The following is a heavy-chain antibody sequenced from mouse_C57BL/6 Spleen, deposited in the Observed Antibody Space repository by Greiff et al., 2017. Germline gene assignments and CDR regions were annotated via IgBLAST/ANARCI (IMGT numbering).Heavy chain of an antibody. D-gene: IGHD2-3*01. CDR3: ARTPDGYYGGWFAY. CDR1: GFTFSDYG. J-gene: IGHJ3*01. CDR2: ISSGSSTI. V-gene: IGHV5-17*01. Sequence: EVHLVESGGGLVKPGGSLKLSCAASGFTFSDYGMHWVRQAPEKGLEWVAYISSGSSTIYYADTVKGRFTISRDNAKNTLFLQMTSLRSEDTAMYYCARTPDGYYGGWFAYWGQGTLVTVSA.